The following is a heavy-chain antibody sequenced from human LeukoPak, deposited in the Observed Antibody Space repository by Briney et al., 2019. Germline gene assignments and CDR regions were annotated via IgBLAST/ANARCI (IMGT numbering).Heavy chain of an antibody. V-gene: IGHV4-30-4*01. CDR2: IYYSGSS. CDR1: GGSISSGDYY. CDR3: ARGLLWFGECGWFDP. Sequence: SQTLSLTCPVSGGSISSGDYYWSWIRQPPGKGLEWIGHIYYSGSSYYNPALKSRVTISEDTSKNQISLELSSVTAADTAVYYCARGLLWFGECGWFDPWGQGTLVTVSS. D-gene: IGHD3-10*01. J-gene: IGHJ5*02.